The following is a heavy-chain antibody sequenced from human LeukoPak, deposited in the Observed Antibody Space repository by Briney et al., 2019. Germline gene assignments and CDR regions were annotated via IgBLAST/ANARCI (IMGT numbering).Heavy chain of an antibody. CDR1: GFTFSSYE. CDR2: ISSSGSTI. J-gene: IGHJ6*04. D-gene: IGHD3-22*01. CDR3: AKDPALPYYYDSSGYLDV. Sequence: PGGSLRLSCAASGFTFSSYEMNWVRQAPGKGLEWVSYISSSGSTIYYADSVKGRFTISRDNSKNTLYLQMNSLRAEDTAVYYCAKDPALPYYYDSSGYLDVWGKGTTVTISS. V-gene: IGHV3-48*03.